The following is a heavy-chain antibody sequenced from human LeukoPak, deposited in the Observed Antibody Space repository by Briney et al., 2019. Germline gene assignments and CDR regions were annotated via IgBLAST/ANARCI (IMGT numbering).Heavy chain of an antibody. CDR3: AKGNKLLRAARPPFDY. J-gene: IGHJ4*02. Sequence: GGSLRLSCAASGFTFSSYAMSWVRQAPGKGLEWVSAISGSGGSTYYADSVKGRFTISRDNSKNTLYLQVNSLRAEDTAVYYCAKGNKLLRAARPPFDYWGQGTLVTVSS. V-gene: IGHV3-23*01. CDR1: GFTFSSYA. D-gene: IGHD6-6*01. CDR2: ISGSGGST.